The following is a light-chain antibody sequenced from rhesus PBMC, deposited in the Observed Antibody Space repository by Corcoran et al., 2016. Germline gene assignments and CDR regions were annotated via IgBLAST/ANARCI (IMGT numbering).Light chain of an antibody. CDR3: QHYITWPRT. V-gene: IGKV3-42*03. J-gene: IGKJ1*01. CDR2: DSS. Sequence: DIVLTQSPATLSLSPGERATLSCRASQSVRNSLAWYQQMPGTVPKLLSFDSSTRVSGIPGRISGIGSGTTFTLTISSLEPEDFGIYYCQHYITWPRTFGQGTKVEFK. CDR1: QSVRNS.